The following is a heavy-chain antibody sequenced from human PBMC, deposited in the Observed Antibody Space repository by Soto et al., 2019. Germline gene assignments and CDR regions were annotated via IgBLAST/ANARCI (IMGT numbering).Heavy chain of an antibody. Sequence: PGGSLGLSCAASGFTFSSFSMNWVRQAPGKGLEWVSYISTSGSTIYYGDSVNGRFTISRDNAKNTLYLQMNSLRVEDTAVYYCARVTSMNPFDYWGQGTLVTVSS. CDR1: GFTFSSFS. CDR3: ARVTSMNPFDY. V-gene: IGHV3-48*04. CDR2: ISTSGSTI. D-gene: IGHD2-21*02. J-gene: IGHJ4*02.